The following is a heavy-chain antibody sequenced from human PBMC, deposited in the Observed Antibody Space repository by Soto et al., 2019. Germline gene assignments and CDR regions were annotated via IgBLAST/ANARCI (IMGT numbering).Heavy chain of an antibody. Sequence: QVQLVQSGAEVKESGASVKVSCKASGYTFTGYYIHWVRQAPGQGLEWMGWISAYNGNTNYAQKLQGRVTMTTDTSTSTAYMELRSLRSDDTAVYYCARVFDSTVQWGFDYWGQGTLVTVSS. J-gene: IGHJ4*02. CDR2: ISAYNGNT. CDR3: ARVFDSTVQWGFDY. CDR1: GYTFTGYY. D-gene: IGHD3-22*01. V-gene: IGHV1-18*04.